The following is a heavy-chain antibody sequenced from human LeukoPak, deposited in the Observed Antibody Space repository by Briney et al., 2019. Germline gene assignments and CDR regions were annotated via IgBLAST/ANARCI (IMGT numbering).Heavy chain of an antibody. CDR3: AREMNLLAGGQDF. CDR1: GYTFTAYF. Sequence: ASVTVSCKASGYTFTAYFIHWVRQAPGQGLEWMGWINPDNGAVDYPQKFQGRFTMTRDTSINTVYMQLTSLTSDDTAVYFCAREMNLLAGGQDFWGQGTLVTVSS. CDR2: INPDNGAV. J-gene: IGHJ4*02. D-gene: IGHD6-13*01. V-gene: IGHV1-2*02.